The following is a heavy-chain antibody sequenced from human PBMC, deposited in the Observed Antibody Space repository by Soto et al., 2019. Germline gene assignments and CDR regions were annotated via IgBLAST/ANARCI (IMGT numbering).Heavy chain of an antibody. CDR3: ARDDLGTYSGYDLLLYYMDV. D-gene: IGHD5-12*01. Sequence: GGSLRLSCAASGFTFSSYWMSWVRQAPGKGLEWVANIKQDGSEKYYVDSVKGRFTISRDNAKNSLYLQMNSLRAEDTAVYYCARDDLGTYSGYDLLLYYMDVWGKGTTVTVSS. J-gene: IGHJ6*03. V-gene: IGHV3-7*01. CDR1: GFTFSSYW. CDR2: IKQDGSEK.